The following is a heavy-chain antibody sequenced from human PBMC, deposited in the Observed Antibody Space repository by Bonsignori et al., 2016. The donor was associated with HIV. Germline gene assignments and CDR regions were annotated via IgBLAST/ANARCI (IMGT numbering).Heavy chain of an antibody. J-gene: IGHJ5*02. CDR2: TYYRSKWYN. Sequence: WIRQSHREGLEWLGRTYYRSKWYNDYAVSVKSRITINPDTSKNQFSLQLNSVTPEDTAVYYCARSQYNWFDPWGQGTLVTVSS. CDR3: ARSQYNWFDP. V-gene: IGHV6-1*01.